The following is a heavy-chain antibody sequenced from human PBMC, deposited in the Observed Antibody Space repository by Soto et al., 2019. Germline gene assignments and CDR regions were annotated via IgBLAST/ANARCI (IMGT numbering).Heavy chain of an antibody. J-gene: IGHJ4*02. V-gene: IGHV3-48*01. CDR3: AQFFDS. CDR2: VSSSSSTI. CDR1: GFTFSSYS. Sequence: GGSLRLSCAASGFTFSSYSMNWVRQALGKGLEWVSSVSSSSSTIYYAGSVRGRFTISRDNPKNSLYLQMNSLRVEDTAVYYCAQFFDSWGQGSLVTVSS.